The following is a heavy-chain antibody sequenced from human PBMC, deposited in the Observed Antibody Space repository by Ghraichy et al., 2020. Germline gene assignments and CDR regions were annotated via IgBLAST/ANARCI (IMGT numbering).Heavy chain of an antibody. V-gene: IGHV3-33*01. CDR1: GFTFSSYG. CDR3: AREYYYDILTGYYGYYYGMDV. Sequence: GGSLRLSCAASGFTFSSYGMHWVRQAPGKGLEWVAVIWYDGSNKYYADSVKGRFTISRDNSKNTLYLQMNSLRVEDTAVYYCAREYYYDILTGYYGYYYGMDVWGQGTTVTVSS. J-gene: IGHJ6*02. D-gene: IGHD3-9*01. CDR2: IWYDGSNK.